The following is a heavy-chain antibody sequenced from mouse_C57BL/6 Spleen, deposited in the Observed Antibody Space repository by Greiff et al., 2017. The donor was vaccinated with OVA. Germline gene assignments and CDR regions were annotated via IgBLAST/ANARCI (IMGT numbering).Heavy chain of an antibody. CDR2: IDPETGGT. V-gene: IGHV1-15*01. CDR3: TGVVEDYAMDY. D-gene: IGHD1-1*01. CDR1: GYTFTDYE. J-gene: IGHJ4*01. Sequence: QVQLKESGAELVRPGASVTLSCKASGYTFTDYEMHWVKQTPVHGLEWIGAIDPETGGTAYNQKFKGKAILTADKSSSTAYMELRSLTSEDSAVYYCTGVVEDYAMDYWGQGTSVTVSS.